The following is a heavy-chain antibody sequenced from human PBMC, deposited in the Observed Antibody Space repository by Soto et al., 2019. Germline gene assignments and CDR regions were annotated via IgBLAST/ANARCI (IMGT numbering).Heavy chain of an antibody. CDR3: ARNRNRQQLVNFYYYGLDV. V-gene: IGHV4-34*01. CDR1: GGSFNIYY. CDR2: IDHSGST. D-gene: IGHD6-13*01. Sequence: QVQLQQWGAGLLKPSETLSLTCAVYGGSFNIYYWSWIRQPPGEGLEWIGEIDHSGSTNYNPSLKSRVTISVDTSKNQFSLKRSSVTAADTAVYYCARNRNRQQLVNFYYYGLDVWGQGTTVTVSS. J-gene: IGHJ6*02.